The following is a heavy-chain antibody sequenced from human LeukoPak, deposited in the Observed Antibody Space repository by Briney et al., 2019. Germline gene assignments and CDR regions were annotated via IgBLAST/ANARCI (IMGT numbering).Heavy chain of an antibody. Sequence: SETLSLTCTVSGGSISSYYWSWIRQPPGKGLEWIGYISYPGSTNYNPSLNSRVTISIDTSKSQFSLKLSSVTAADTAVYYCARGVGELLSYYYYYYMDVWGKGTTVTISS. V-gene: IGHV4-59*01. J-gene: IGHJ6*03. D-gene: IGHD3-10*01. CDR2: ISYPGST. CDR1: GGSISSYY. CDR3: ARGVGELLSYYYYYYMDV.